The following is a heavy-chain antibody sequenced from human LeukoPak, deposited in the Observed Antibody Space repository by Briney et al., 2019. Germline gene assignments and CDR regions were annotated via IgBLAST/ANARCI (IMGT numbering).Heavy chain of an antibody. V-gene: IGHV3-21*01. CDR2: ISSSGSFI. CDR3: ARDRGSYSAEYFQH. J-gene: IGHJ1*01. Sequence: PGGSLRLSCAVSGITFSSYTMNWVRQAPGKGLEWVSQISSSGSFIYYTDSVKGRFTISRDNAKNSLYLQMNSLRVEDTAVYYCARDRGSYSAEYFQHGGQGTLSPSPQ. CDR1: GITFSSYT. D-gene: IGHD1-26*01.